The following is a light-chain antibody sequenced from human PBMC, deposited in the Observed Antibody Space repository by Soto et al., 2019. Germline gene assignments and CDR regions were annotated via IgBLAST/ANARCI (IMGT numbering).Light chain of an antibody. J-gene: IGKJ5*01. CDR3: QQSYSTPIT. Sequence: DIQMTQSPPSLSASVGDDVTITCRASQTIMTYLNWYQLKPGKPPRLLIYAASSLQSGVPSRFSGSGSGTDFTLTISSLQPEDFATYYCQQSYSTPITFGQGTRLEIK. CDR1: QTIMTY. V-gene: IGKV1-39*01. CDR2: AAS.